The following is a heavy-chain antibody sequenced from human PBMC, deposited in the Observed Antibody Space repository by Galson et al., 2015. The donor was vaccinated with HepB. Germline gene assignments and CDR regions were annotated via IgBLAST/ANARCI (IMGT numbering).Heavy chain of an antibody. Sequence: SLRLSCAASGFTFSSYAMSWVRQAPGRGLEWVSAISGSGGSTYYADSVKGRFTISRDNSKNTLYLQMNSLRAEDTAVYYCAKEETLAIAANGGFDYWGQGTLVTVSS. D-gene: IGHD6-13*01. J-gene: IGHJ4*02. CDR1: GFTFSSYA. V-gene: IGHV3-23*01. CDR2: ISGSGGST. CDR3: AKEETLAIAANGGFDY.